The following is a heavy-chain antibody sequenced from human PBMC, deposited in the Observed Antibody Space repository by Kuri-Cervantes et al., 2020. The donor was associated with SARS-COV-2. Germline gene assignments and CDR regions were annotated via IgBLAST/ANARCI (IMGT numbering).Heavy chain of an antibody. D-gene: IGHD3-16*02. J-gene: IGHJ6*02. V-gene: IGHV1-68*01. CDR1: GYTFTCCS. CDR2: ITLYNGNT. CDR3: SRGLNRWVDYGRDV. Sequence: ASVKVSCKASGYTFTCCSLHWLQQAPGQGLERMGWITLYNGNTNYAKKFQGRVTITRDMSLRKAYIELSSLRSEDSAVYYCSRGLNRWVDYGRDVWGQGTTVTVSS.